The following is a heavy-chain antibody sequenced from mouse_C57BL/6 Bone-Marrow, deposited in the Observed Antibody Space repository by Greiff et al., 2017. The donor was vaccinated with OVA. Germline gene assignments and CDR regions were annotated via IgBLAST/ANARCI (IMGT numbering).Heavy chain of an antibody. CDR3: APHYYGVYFDY. V-gene: IGHV2-2*01. CDR1: GFSLPSYG. J-gene: IGHJ2*01. CDR2: IWSGGST. D-gene: IGHD1-1*01. Sequence: QVQLQQSGPGLVPPSQSLSTTCTVLGFSLPSYGVHWVRQSPGKGLEWLGVIWSGGSTDYNAAFISRLSISKDNSKSQVFFKMNSLQADDTAIYYCAPHYYGVYFDYWGQGTTLTVSS.